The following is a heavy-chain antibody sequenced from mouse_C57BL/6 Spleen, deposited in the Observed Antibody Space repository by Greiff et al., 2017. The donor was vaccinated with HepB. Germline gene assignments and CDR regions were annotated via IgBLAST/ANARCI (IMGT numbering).Heavy chain of an antibody. J-gene: IGHJ3*01. D-gene: IGHD2-3*01. CDR3: AIVYDGYYGFAY. Sequence: VKLMESGPGLVAPSQSLSITCTVSGFSLTSYGLSWVRQPPGKGLEWLGVICVDGSTNYHSALISRLSISKDNSKSQVFLKLNSRQTDDTATYYWAIVYDGYYGFAYWGQGTLVTVSA. CDR2: ICVDGST. V-gene: IGHV2-3*01. CDR1: GFSLTSYG.